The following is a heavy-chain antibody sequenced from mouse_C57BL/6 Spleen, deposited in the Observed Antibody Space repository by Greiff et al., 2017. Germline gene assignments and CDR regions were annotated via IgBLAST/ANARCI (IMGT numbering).Heavy chain of an antibody. CDR2: IRLKSDNYAT. D-gene: IGHD1-1*01. CDR1: GFPFSNYW. CDR3: TPNVAGYFDV. V-gene: IGHV6-3*01. Sequence: EVKVEESGGGLVQPGGSMKLSCVASGFPFSNYWMNWVRQSPEKGLEWVAQIRLKSDNYATHYAESVKGRFTISRDDSKSSVYLQMNNLRAEDTGIYYCTPNVAGYFDVWGTGTTVTVSS. J-gene: IGHJ1*03.